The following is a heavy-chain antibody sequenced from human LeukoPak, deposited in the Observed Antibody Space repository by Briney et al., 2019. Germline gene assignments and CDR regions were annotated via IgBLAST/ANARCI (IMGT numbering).Heavy chain of an antibody. D-gene: IGHD2-15*01. Sequence: ASVKVSCKASGYTFTSYGISWVRQAPGQGLEWMGWISAYNGNTNYAQKLQGRVTMTTETSTSTAYMELRSLRSDDTAVYYCARDLRRYCSGGSCLTEGYFDYWGQGTLVTVSS. J-gene: IGHJ4*02. V-gene: IGHV1-18*01. CDR1: GYTFTSYG. CDR2: ISAYNGNT. CDR3: ARDLRRYCSGGSCLTEGYFDY.